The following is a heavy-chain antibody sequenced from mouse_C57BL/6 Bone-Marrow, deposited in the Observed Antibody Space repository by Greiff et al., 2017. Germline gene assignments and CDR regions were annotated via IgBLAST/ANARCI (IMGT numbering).Heavy chain of an antibody. CDR3: ARWGGDRDY. CDR2: INPYNGGT. V-gene: IGHV1-19*01. J-gene: IGHJ2*01. Sequence: VQLQQSGPVLVKPGASVKMSCKASGYTFTDYYMNWVKQSHGKSLEWIGVINPYNGGTSYNQEFKGKATLTVDKSSSTAYMELNSLTSEDSAVYYCARWGGDRDYWGQGTTLTVSS. CDR1: GYTFTDYY. D-gene: IGHD3-2*01.